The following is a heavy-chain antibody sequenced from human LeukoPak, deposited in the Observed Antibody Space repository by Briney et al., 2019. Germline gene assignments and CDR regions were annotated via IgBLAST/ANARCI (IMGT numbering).Heavy chain of an antibody. Sequence: GGSLRLSCTASGFIFSNYAMHWVRQAPGKGLEWVAVIAADGRDKHHADSVKGRFTISRDSSKNTVYLQMNSLRAEDTAVYYCARDRLRAAAYYFDHWGQGTLVTVS. CDR1: GFIFSNYA. CDR3: ARDRLRAAAYYFDH. J-gene: IGHJ4*02. D-gene: IGHD6-25*01. V-gene: IGHV3-30*04. CDR2: IAADGRDK.